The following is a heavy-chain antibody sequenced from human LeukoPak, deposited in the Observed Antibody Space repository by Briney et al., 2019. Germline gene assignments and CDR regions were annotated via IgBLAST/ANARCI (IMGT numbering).Heavy chain of an antibody. J-gene: IGHJ4*02. CDR1: GVSISSSNSY. V-gene: IGHV4-39*02. D-gene: IGHD3-22*01. CDR3: ARDYIRDPESDYYDSSGWDY. Sequence: SETLSLTCTVSGVSISSSNSYWGWIRQPAGKGLEWIGSIYYSGNTYYNASLKSQVSISIDTSKNQFSLRLTSVTAADTAVYYCARDYIRDPESDYYDSSGWDYWGQGTLVTVSS. CDR2: IYYSGNT.